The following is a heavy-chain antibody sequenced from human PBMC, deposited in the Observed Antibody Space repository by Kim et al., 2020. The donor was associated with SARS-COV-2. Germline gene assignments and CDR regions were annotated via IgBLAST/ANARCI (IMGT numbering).Heavy chain of an antibody. J-gene: IGHJ3*02. CDR2: IYYSGST. CDR3: AREGAYSSSWYDAFDI. D-gene: IGHD6-13*01. CDR1: GGSISSYY. Sequence: SETLSLTCTVSGGSISSYYWSWIRQPPGKGLEWIGYIYYSGSTNYNPSLKSRVTISVDTSKNQFSLKLSSVTAADTAVYYCAREGAYSSSWYDAFDIWG. V-gene: IGHV4-59*01.